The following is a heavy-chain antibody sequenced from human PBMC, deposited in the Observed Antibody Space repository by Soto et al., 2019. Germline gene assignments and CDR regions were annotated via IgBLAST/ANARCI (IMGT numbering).Heavy chain of an antibody. Sequence: SETLSLTCTVSGGSISSGGYYWSWIRQHPGKGLEWIGYIYCSGSTYYNPSLKSRVTISVDTSKNQFSLKLSSVTAADTAVYYCARELDQGGDTAMVTAYYYGMDVWGQGTTVS. CDR1: GGSISSGGYY. V-gene: IGHV4-31*03. D-gene: IGHD5-18*01. CDR3: ARELDQGGDTAMVTAYYYGMDV. J-gene: IGHJ6*02. CDR2: IYCSGST.